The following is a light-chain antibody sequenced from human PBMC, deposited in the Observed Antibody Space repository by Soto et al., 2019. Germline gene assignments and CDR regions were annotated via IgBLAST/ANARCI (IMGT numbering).Light chain of an antibody. CDR2: DVS. Sequence: QSALTQPRSVSGSPGQSVTISCTGTSSDVGGYNYVSWYQQHPGKAPKLLIYDVSKRPSGFPDRFSGSKSGNTASLTISGLQAEDEADYYCCSYAGNYILVFGGGTKLTVL. V-gene: IGLV2-11*01. J-gene: IGLJ2*01. CDR3: CSYAGNYILV. CDR1: SSDVGGYNY.